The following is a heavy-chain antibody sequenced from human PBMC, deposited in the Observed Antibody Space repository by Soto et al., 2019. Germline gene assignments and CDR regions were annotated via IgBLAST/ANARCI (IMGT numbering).Heavy chain of an antibody. CDR3: ARDHRRDIVLLPAHGAKGMDV. CDR2: IIPIPGLA. D-gene: IGHD2-2*01. V-gene: IGHV1-69*08. CDR1: GGTFSSYT. Sequence: QVQLVQSGAEVKKPGSSVTVSCKASGGTFSSYTISWVRQAPGQGLEWMGRIIPIPGLANYAQKFQGRVTITADKATSTAYMERSSLRSEDTAVYYCARDHRRDIVLLPAHGAKGMDVWGQGTTVTDSS. J-gene: IGHJ6*02.